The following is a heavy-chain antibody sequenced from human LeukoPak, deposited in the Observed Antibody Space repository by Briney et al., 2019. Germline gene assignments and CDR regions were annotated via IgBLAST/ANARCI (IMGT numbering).Heavy chain of an antibody. J-gene: IGHJ4*02. Sequence: SETLSLTCTVSGGSISSYYWTWIRQPPGKGLEWIGEINHSGSTNYNPSLKSRVTISVDTSKNQFSLKLSSVTAADTAVYYCARGINWNYGQLDYWGQGTLVTVSS. CDR3: ARGINWNYGQLDY. CDR1: GGSISSYY. V-gene: IGHV4-34*01. CDR2: INHSGST. D-gene: IGHD1-7*01.